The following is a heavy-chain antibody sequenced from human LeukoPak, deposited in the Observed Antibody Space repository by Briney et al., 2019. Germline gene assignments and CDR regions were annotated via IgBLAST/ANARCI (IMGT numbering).Heavy chain of an antibody. CDR1: GYTFTGYY. CDR2: INPNSGGT. V-gene: IGHV1-2*02. Sequence: ASVKVSCKASGYTFTGYYMHWVRQAPGQGLEWMGWINPNSGGTNYAQKFQGRVTMTRDTSISTAYMELSRLRSDDTAVYYCATYVYCSSTSCYVKNAFDIWGQGTMVTVSS. J-gene: IGHJ3*02. D-gene: IGHD2-2*01. CDR3: ATYVYCSSTSCYVKNAFDI.